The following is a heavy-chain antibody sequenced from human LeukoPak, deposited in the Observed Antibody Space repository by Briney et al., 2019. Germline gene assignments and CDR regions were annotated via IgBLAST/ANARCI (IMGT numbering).Heavy chain of an antibody. CDR2: IYYSGST. D-gene: IGHD6-19*01. CDR1: GGSISSSSYY. V-gene: IGHV4-39*01. Sequence: SETLSLTCTVSGGSISSSSYYWGWIRQPPGKGLEWIGSIYYSGSTYYNPSLKSRVTISVDTSKNQFSLKQNSVTAADTAVYYCARQSYSSGWDECKYYFDYWGQGTLVTVSS. J-gene: IGHJ4*02. CDR3: ARQSYSSGWDECKYYFDY.